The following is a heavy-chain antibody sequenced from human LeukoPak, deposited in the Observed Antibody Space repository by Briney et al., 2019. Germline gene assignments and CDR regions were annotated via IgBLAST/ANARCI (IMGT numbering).Heavy chain of an antibody. Sequence: QPGGSLRLSCVTSGFTFNNYPMHWVRQASGKGLEWVAVIGYDGRFKFHSDSVKGRFTISRDDSKNTLYLQMNSLRPEDTALYYCARDPKTGSPDYFDYWGQGTLVTVST. CDR3: ARDPKTGSPDYFDY. V-gene: IGHV3-30*04. J-gene: IGHJ4*02. D-gene: IGHD3-10*01. CDR2: IGYDGRFK. CDR1: GFTFNNYP.